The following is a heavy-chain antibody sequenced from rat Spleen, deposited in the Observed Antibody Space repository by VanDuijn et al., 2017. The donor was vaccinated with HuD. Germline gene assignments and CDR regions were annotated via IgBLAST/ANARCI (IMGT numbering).Heavy chain of an antibody. Sequence: EVQLMESGGGLVQPGRSLKLSCAASGFTFRNYGMHWIRQAPTKGLEWVASISPSGGNTYSRDSVKGRFTISRDNEKITLYLQMDSLRSEDTATYYCATDYGYTYFDYWGQGVMVTVSS. CDR3: ATDYGYTYFDY. V-gene: IGHV5-19*01. CDR2: ISPSGGNT. CDR1: GFTFRNYG. J-gene: IGHJ2*01. D-gene: IGHD1-9*01.